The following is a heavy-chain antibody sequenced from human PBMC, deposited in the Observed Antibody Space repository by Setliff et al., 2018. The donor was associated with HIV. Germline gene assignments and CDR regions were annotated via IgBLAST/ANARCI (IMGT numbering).Heavy chain of an antibody. CDR2: IYHSGTT. CDR1: GYSISSGYY. D-gene: IGHD3-16*01. V-gene: IGHV4-38-2*01. Sequence: SETLSLTCAVSGYSISSGYYWGWIRQPPGKGLEWVGSIYHSGTTYYNPSLKSRVTISVDTSKNQFSLKLNSVTAADTAVYYCARGSYYDYVWGQGTLVTVSS. CDR3: ARGSYYDYV. J-gene: IGHJ4*02.